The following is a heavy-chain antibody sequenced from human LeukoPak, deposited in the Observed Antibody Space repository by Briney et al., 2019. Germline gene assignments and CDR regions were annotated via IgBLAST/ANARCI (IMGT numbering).Heavy chain of an antibody. V-gene: IGHV4-59*08. D-gene: IGHD6-13*01. CDR2: IYYSGST. Sequence: SETLSLTCTVSGGSISSYYWSWIRHPPGKGLEWIGYIYYSGSTNYNPSLKSRVTISVDTSKNQFSLKLSSVTAADTAVYYCARTPPGIAAAGHLGWFDPWGQGTLVTVPS. J-gene: IGHJ5*02. CDR3: ARTPPGIAAAGHLGWFDP. CDR1: GGSISSYY.